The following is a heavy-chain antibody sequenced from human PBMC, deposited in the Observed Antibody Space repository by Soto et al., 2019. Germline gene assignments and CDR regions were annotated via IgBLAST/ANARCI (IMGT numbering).Heavy chain of an antibody. CDR2: IYYSGST. Sequence: QLQLQESGPGLVKPSETLSLTCTVSGGSISSSSYYWGWIRQPPGKGLEWIGSIYYSGSTYYNPSLKSRVTISVDTSKNQFSLKLSSVTAADTAVYYCARLWGCYAINRQCWFDPWGQGTLVTVSS. V-gene: IGHV4-39*01. CDR1: GGSISSSSYY. J-gene: IGHJ5*02. CDR3: ARLWGCYAINRQCWFDP. D-gene: IGHD3-16*01.